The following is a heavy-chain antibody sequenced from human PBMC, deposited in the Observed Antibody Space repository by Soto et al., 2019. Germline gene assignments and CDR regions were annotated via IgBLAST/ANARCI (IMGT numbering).Heavy chain of an antibody. CDR2: ISAYNGNT. CDR1: GYTFTSYG. J-gene: IGHJ5*02. V-gene: IGHV1-18*01. Sequence: ASVKVSCKASGYTFTSYGISWVRQAPGQGLEWMGWISAYNGNTNYAQKLQGRVTMTTDTSTSTAYMELRSLRSDDTAVYYCARLWEYCSGGSCYWFDPWGQGTLVTVSS. CDR3: ARLWEYCSGGSCYWFDP. D-gene: IGHD2-15*01.